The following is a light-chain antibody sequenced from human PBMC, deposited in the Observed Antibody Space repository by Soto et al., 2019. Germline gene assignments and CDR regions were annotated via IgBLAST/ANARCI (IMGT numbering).Light chain of an antibody. CDR3: PQSGYLRNP. V-gene: IGKV3-20*01. J-gene: IGKJ5*01. CDR1: QSVSTNQ. Sequence: LAAGSLSPSRGARYTLTCSASQSVSTNQLAWYQQKPGQAPRLLIYGASSRATGIADRFSGSGSWTDFTLPSSSLEPEDFAGYYCPQSGYLRNPFGQGTRLEI. CDR2: GAS.